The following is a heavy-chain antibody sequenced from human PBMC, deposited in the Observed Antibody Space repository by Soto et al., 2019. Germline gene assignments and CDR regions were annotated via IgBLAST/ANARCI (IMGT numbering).Heavy chain of an antibody. CDR1: GGSISSSSYY. Sequence: SETLSLTCTVSGGSISSSSYYWGWIRQPPGKGLEWIGSIYYSGSTYYNPSLKSRVTISVDTSKNQFSLKLSSVTAADTAVYYCAIPGYSSGWYDYWGQGTLVTVSS. V-gene: IGHV4-39*01. CDR3: AIPGYSSGWYDY. D-gene: IGHD6-19*01. CDR2: IYYSGST. J-gene: IGHJ4*02.